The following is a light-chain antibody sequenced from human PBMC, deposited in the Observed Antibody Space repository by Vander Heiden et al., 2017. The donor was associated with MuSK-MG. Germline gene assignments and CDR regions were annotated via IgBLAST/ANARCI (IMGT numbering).Light chain of an antibody. CDR1: STNIGSYDF. CDR2: EVS. CDR3: CSFAGSSTWV. J-gene: IGLJ3*02. V-gene: IGLV2-23*02. Sequence: QSALTQPASVSGSPGQSITISCTGTSTNIGSYDFVSWYQKYPGKPPKRSIYEVSKRPSGISHRFSGSKSGNTASLTISGLQTEDEADYYCCSFAGSSTWVFGGGSKLTVL.